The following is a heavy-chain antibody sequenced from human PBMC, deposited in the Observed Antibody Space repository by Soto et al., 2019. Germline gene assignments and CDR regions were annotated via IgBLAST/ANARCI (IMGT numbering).Heavy chain of an antibody. CDR1: GFTFSSYD. D-gene: IGHD3-10*01. V-gene: IGHV3-13*01. CDR2: IGTAGDT. J-gene: IGHJ3*02. Sequence: GGSLRLSCAASGFTFSSYDMHWVRQATGKGLEWVSAIGTAGDTYYPGSVKGRFTISRENAKNSLYLQMNSLRAGDTAVYYFARDLGDGSGSYSAAFDIWGQGTMVTVSS. CDR3: ARDLGDGSGSYSAAFDI.